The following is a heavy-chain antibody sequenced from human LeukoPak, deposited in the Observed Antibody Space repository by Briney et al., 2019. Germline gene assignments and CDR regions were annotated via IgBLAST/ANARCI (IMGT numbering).Heavy chain of an antibody. J-gene: IGHJ1*01. V-gene: IGHV3-7*01. D-gene: IGHD3-22*01. Sequence: GGSLRLSCAASGFTFSSYWMSWVRQAPGKGLEWVANIKQDGSEKYYVDSAKGRFTISRDNAKNSLYLHMNSLRAEDTAVYYCARDGDTSGYSDWGQGTLVTVSS. CDR2: IKQDGSEK. CDR1: GFTFSSYW. CDR3: ARDGDTSGYSD.